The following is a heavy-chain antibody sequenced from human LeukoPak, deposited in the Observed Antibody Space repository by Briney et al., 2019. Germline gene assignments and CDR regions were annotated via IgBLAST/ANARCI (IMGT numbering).Heavy chain of an antibody. J-gene: IGHJ5*02. Sequence: ASVKVSCKASGYTFTGYYMHWVRQAPGQGLEWMGRINPNSGGTNYAQKFQGGVTMTRDTSISTAYMELSRLRSDDTAVYYCARDYSYGYGLNWFDPWGQGTLVTVSS. CDR3: ARDYSYGYGLNWFDP. CDR1: GYTFTGYY. V-gene: IGHV1-2*06. CDR2: INPNSGGT. D-gene: IGHD5-18*01.